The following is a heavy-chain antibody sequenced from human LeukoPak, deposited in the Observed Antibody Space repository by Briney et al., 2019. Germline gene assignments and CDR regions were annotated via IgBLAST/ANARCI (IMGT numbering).Heavy chain of an antibody. V-gene: IGHV4-30-2*01. CDR3: ARWYGSGTRNPWFDS. CDR1: SGSISTGTYS. CDR2: VYHSGGA. J-gene: IGHJ5*01. D-gene: IGHD3-10*01. Sequence: SQTLSLTCTVSSGSISTGTYSWSWIRQPPGRGLEWLGYVYHSGGAYYNPSLKTPVTISIDRSKNQFSLKIEFVTAADTAVYYCARWYGSGTRNPWFDSWGQGARVTVSS.